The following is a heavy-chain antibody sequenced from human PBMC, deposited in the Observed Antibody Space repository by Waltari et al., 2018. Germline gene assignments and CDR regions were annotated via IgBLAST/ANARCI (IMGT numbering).Heavy chain of an antibody. CDR3: AKTGWSSYDY. V-gene: IGHV3-23*04. Sequence: EVQLVESGGGFVQPGGSLRLSCTASGFIFSSHAVTWVRQAPGRGLEWVSAISGSGETTYYADSVKGRFTISRDKSKNTLYLQMNSLRVEDTAVYFCAKTGWSSYDYWGQGTLVSVSS. CDR1: GFIFSSHA. D-gene: IGHD6-19*01. J-gene: IGHJ4*02. CDR2: ISGSGETT.